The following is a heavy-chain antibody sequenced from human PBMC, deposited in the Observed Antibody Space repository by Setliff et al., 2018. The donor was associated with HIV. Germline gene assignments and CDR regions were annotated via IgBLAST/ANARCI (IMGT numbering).Heavy chain of an antibody. D-gene: IGHD6-19*01. CDR2: ISSSSTYT. Sequence: RLSCAASGFIFSNYRMNWVRQAPGKGLEWVSSISSSSTYTFYADSVKGRFTISRDNAKNSLYLQMNSLRAEDTAVYYCARLMYSSGPGSFDYWGQGTRVTVSS. CDR1: GFIFSNYR. CDR3: ARLMYSSGPGSFDY. J-gene: IGHJ4*02. V-gene: IGHV3-21*01.